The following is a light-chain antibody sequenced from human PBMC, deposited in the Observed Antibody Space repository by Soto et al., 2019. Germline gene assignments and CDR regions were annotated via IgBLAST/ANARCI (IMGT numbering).Light chain of an antibody. CDR1: SSDVGGYKY. CDR2: GVS. V-gene: IGLV2-14*01. J-gene: IGLJ1*01. Sequence: QSVLTQPASVSGSPGQSIAISCTGTSSDVGGYKYVSWYQQYPGKAPKLMIYGVSNRPSGVPDRFSGSKSGNTASLTISGLQSEDEADYYCSSYTSYTSYVFGAGTKLTVL. CDR3: SSYTSYTSYV.